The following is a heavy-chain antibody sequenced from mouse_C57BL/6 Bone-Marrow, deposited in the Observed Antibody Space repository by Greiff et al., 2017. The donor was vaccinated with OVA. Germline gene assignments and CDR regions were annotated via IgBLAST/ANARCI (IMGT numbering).Heavy chain of an antibody. CDR3: TYYYGSSYGAY. D-gene: IGHD1-1*01. CDR2: IDPENGDT. V-gene: IGHV14-4*01. J-gene: IGHJ3*01. Sequence: EVKLMESGAELVRPGASVKLSCTASGFNIKDDYMHWVKQRPEQGLEWIGWIDPENGDTEYASKFQGKATITADTSSNTAYLQRSSLTSEDTAVYYCTYYYGSSYGAYWGQGTLVTVSA. CDR1: GFNIKDDY.